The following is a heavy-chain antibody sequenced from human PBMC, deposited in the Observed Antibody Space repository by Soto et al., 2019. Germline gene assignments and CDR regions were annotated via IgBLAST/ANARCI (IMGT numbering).Heavy chain of an antibody. D-gene: IGHD6-19*01. V-gene: IGHV3-33*01. J-gene: IGHJ4*02. CDR2: IWYDGSNK. CDR1: GFTFSSYG. CDR3: ATDSSGWYRDDY. Sequence: PGGSLRLSCAASGFTFSSYGMHWVRQAPGKGLEWVAVIWYDGSNKYYADSVKGRFTISRDNSKNTLYLQMNSLRAEDTDVYYCATDSSGWYRDDYWGQGTLVTVSS.